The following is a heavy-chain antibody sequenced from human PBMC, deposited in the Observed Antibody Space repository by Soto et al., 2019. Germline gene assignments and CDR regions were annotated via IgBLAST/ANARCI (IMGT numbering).Heavy chain of an antibody. J-gene: IGHJ4*02. V-gene: IGHV3-53*01. D-gene: IGHD1-26*01. CDR1: GFTVSSTY. CDR3: ARSRYIGTYSGRFLDY. Sequence: EVHLVESGGGLIQPGGSLRLSCAASGFTVSSTYLTWVRQAPGKGLEWVAILYTGTDTVYADSVKGRFTISRDSSKNTFYLQMNSLRAEDTAMYFCARSRYIGTYSGRFLDYWGQGSLVTVSS. CDR2: LYTGTDT.